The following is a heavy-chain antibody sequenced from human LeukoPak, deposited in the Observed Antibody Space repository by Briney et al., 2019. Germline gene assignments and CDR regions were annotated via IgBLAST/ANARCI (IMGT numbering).Heavy chain of an antibody. D-gene: IGHD1-26*01. Sequence: GASVKVSCKVSGYTLTELSIHWVRQAPGKGLEWMGGFDPEDGETIYAQKFQGRVTMTEDTSTDTAYMELSSLRSEDTAVYYCAKTVGAYDAFDIWGQGTMVTVSS. CDR1: GYTLTELS. CDR3: AKTVGAYDAFDI. J-gene: IGHJ3*02. CDR2: FDPEDGET. V-gene: IGHV1-24*01.